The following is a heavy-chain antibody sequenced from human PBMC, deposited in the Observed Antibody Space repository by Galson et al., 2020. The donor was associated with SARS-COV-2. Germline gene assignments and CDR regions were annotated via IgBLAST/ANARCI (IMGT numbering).Heavy chain of an antibody. CDR2: IYWDDDK. Sequence: KMSGPTLVKPTQTLTLTCTFSGFSLSTSGVGVGWIRQPPGKALECLAPIYWDDDKRYSPSLKSRLTITKDTSKNQVVLTMTNMDPVDTATYYCAHLYSYGYGYYFDYWGQGTLVTVSS. J-gene: IGHJ4*02. CDR1: GFSLSTSGVG. CDR3: AHLYSYGYGYYFDY. V-gene: IGHV2-5*02. D-gene: IGHD5-18*01.